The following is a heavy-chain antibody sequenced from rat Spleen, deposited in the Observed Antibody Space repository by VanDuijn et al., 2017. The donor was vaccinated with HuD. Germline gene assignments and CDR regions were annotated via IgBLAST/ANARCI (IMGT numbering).Heavy chain of an antibody. D-gene: IGHD1-2*01. CDR3: GKDMNYFSTYPFYLMGA. CDR2: ISPDGGST. J-gene: IGHJ2*01. V-gene: IGHV5-58*01. Sequence: EVQLVESGGGLVQPGRSMKLSCAASGFTFNNYWMTWIRQAPGEGLEWLSSISPDGGSTYYPDSMKGRFTISRDNAENTVYLQMNSLRSEDTATYFCGKDMNYFSTYPFYLMGAWGQGVKVTISS. CDR1: GFTFNNYW.